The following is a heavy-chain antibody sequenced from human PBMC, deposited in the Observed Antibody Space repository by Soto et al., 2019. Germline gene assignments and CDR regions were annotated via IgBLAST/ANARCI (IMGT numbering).Heavy chain of an antibody. CDR1: GGSISSGDYY. D-gene: IGHD3-9*01. CDR3: ASQRYFDWLLPPGAFDI. CDR2: IYYSGST. J-gene: IGHJ3*02. V-gene: IGHV4-30-4*01. Sequence: SETLSLTCTVSGGSISSGDYYWSWIRQPPGKGLEWIGYIYYSGSTYYNPSLKSRVTISVDTSKNQFSLKLSSVTAADTAVYYCASQRYFDWLLPPGAFDIWGQGTMVTVSS.